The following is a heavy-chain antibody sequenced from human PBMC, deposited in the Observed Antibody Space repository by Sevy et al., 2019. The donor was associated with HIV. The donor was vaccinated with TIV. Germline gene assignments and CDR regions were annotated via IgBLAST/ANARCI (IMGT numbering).Heavy chain of an antibody. CDR2: IIPIFGTA. CDR1: GGTFSSYA. J-gene: IGHJ5*02. V-gene: IGHV1-69*01. CDR3: AQWLPSPRNWFDP. Sequence: VKVSCKASGGTFSSYAISWVRQAPGQGLEWMGGIIPIFGTANYAQKFQGRVTITADESTSTAYMELSSLRSEDTAVYYCAQWLPSPRNWFDPWGQGTLVTVSS. D-gene: IGHD6-19*01.